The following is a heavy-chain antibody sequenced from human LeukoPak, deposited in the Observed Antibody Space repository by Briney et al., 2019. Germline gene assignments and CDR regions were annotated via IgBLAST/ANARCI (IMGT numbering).Heavy chain of an antibody. V-gene: IGHV1-58*02. D-gene: IGHD2/OR15-2a*01. CDR3: AAGLGFYGTSLDY. CDR1: GFTFTSSA. J-gene: IGHJ4*02. Sequence: VASVKVSCKASGFTFTSSAMQWVRQARGQRLEWIGWIGVGSGNTNYAQKFQKRVTITRDLSTSTAYMELSSLRSEDTAVYYCAAGLGFYGTSLDYWGQGTLVTLST. CDR2: IGVGSGNT.